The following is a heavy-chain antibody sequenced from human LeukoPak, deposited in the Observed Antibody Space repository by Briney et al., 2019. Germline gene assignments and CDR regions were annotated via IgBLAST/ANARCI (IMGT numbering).Heavy chain of an antibody. Sequence: GGSLRLSCAASGFTFSSYSWNWVRRAPGKGLEWVSSISSSSSYIYYADSVKGRFTISRDNAKNSLYLQMNSLRAEDTAVYYCARTAESGSYSGMDVWGQGTTVTVSS. CDR3: ARTAESGSYSGMDV. D-gene: IGHD3-10*01. CDR2: ISSSSSYI. CDR1: GFTFSSYS. V-gene: IGHV3-21*01. J-gene: IGHJ6*02.